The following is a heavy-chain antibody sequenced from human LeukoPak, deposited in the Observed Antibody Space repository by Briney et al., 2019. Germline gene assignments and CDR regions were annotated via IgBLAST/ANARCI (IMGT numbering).Heavy chain of an antibody. CDR2: IYYSGST. D-gene: IGHD1-26*01. CDR1: GGSISSHY. CDR3: ASRGSYQGYYYYGMDV. J-gene: IGHJ6*02. Sequence: PSETLSLTCTVSGGSISSHYWSWIRQPPGKGLEWIGYIYYSGSTNYNPSLKSRVTISVDTSKNQFSLKLSSVTAADTAVYYCASRGSYQGYYYYGMDVWGQGTTVTVSS. V-gene: IGHV4-59*11.